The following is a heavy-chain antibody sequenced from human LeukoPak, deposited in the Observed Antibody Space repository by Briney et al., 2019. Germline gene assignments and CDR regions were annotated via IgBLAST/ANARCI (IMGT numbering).Heavy chain of an antibody. V-gene: IGHV1-8*01. Sequence: ASVKVSCKASGYTFTSYDINWVRQATGQGLEWMGWMNPNSGNTGYAQKFQGRVTMTRNTSISTAYMELSSLRSEDTAVYYCARGSGTVAAHNGDYLGQGNPGTGSP. CDR1: GYTFTSYD. D-gene: IGHD6-19*01. J-gene: IGHJ4*02. CDR2: MNPNSGNT. CDR3: ARGSGTVAAHNGDY.